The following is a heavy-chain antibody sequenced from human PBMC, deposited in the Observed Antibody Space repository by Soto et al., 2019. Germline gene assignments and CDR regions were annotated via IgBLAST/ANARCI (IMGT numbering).Heavy chain of an antibody. J-gene: IGHJ5*02. CDR1: GASISSYY. Sequence: ETLSLTCSVSGASISSYYWTWIRQPPGGGLEWIGYMHHTQGTNDNPSLRDRVHMSIDTSMNQFSLRLTSVTAADTAVYYCARVPFVGYFDWLDPWGHGTLVTVSS. D-gene: IGHD3-9*01. CDR2: MHHTQGT. CDR3: ARVPFVGYFDWLDP. V-gene: IGHV4-59*01.